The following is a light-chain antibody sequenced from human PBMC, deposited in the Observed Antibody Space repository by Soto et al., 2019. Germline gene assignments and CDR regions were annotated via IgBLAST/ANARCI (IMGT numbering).Light chain of an antibody. CDR2: DTS. CDR1: QSVRNTY. CDR3: QQYGTSEII. V-gene: IGKV3-20*01. J-gene: IGKJ5*01. Sequence: IVFTQSPGTLSLSPGERATLSCRTSQSVRNTYVAWYQQKTGQAPRLLIYDTSSRVTGIPDRFSVSGSGTDFTLTISRLEPEDFVVCYCQQYGTSEIIFGEGTRLE.